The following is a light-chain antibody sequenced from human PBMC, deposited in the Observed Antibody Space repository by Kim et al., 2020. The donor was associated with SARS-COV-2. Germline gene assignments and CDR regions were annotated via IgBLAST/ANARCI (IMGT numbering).Light chain of an antibody. V-gene: IGKV3-20*01. J-gene: IGKJ2*03. Sequence: GERATLSCRASQSVSSSYLAWYQQKAGQAPRLLINGASSRATGIPDRVSGSGSGTDFTLTISRLEPEDFAVYYCQQYGSAPPYSFGQRTKLGIK. CDR1: QSVSSSY. CDR3: QQYGSAPPYS. CDR2: GAS.